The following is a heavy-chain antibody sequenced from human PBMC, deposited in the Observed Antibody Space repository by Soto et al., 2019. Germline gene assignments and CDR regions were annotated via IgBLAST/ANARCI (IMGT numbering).Heavy chain of an antibody. V-gene: IGHV3-23*01. CDR3: TKFRGIFGVVITYYFDY. CDR2: ISGSGGST. D-gene: IGHD3-3*01. CDR1: GFTFSSYA. J-gene: IGHJ4*02. Sequence: EVQLLESGGGLVQPGGSLRLSCAASGFTFSSYAMSWVRQAPGKGLEWVSAISGSGGSTYYADSVKGRFTNSRDNSKNTLYLQMNSLRAEDTAVYYCTKFRGIFGVVITYYFDYWGQGTLVTVSS.